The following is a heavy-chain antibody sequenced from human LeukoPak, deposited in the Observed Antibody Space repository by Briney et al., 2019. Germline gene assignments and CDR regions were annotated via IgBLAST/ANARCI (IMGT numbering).Heavy chain of an antibody. CDR2: IKSRTDGGTT. V-gene: IGHV3-15*01. D-gene: IGHD6-13*01. Sequence: GGSLRLSCAASGFTFPNAWMSWLRQAPGKGLEWVGHIKSRTDGGTTDYAAPVKGRFTISRDDSENTLYLQTNSLKTKDTAVYYCATPGRIPEAANWFDPWGQGTLVTVSS. CDR1: GFTFPNAW. CDR3: ATPGRIPEAANWFDP. J-gene: IGHJ5*02.